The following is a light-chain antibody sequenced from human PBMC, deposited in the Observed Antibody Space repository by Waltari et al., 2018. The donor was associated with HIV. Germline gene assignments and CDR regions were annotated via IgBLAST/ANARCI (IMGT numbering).Light chain of an antibody. Sequence: QSVLTQPPSASGTPGQRVTISCSGSSSNIGSNYVYWYQQLPGTAPKLLIYRSNQRPSGVPGRFAGSKSGTSASLAIRGLRSEDEADYYCAAWDDSLSGHVVVGGGTKLTVL. J-gene: IGLJ2*01. CDR1: SSNIGSNY. V-gene: IGLV1-47*01. CDR3: AAWDDSLSGHVV. CDR2: RSN.